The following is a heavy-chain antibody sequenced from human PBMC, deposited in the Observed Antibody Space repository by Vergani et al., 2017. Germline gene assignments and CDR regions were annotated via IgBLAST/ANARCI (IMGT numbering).Heavy chain of an antibody. V-gene: IGHV3-9*01. D-gene: IGHD3-16*01. J-gene: IGHJ6*02. CDR3: AKGALGVGWGYYYGMDV. Sequence: EVQLVESGGGLVQPGRSLRLSCAASGFTFDDYAMHWARQAPGKGLEWVSGISWNSGSIGYADSVKGRFTISRDNAKNSLYLQMNSLRAEDTALYYCAKGALGVGWGYYYGMDVWGQGTTVTVSS. CDR1: GFTFDDYA. CDR2: ISWNSGSI.